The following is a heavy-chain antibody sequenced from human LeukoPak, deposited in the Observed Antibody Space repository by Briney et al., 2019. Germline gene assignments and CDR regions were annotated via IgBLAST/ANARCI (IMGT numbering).Heavy chain of an antibody. CDR2: IYTSGSP. V-gene: IGHV4-61*09. CDR1: GGSISYGTSY. J-gene: IGHJ6*03. Sequence: PSETLSLTCTVSGGSISYGTSYWSWFRQPAGKGLEWIGHIYTSGSPNYNPSLKSRVTISLDTSKNQFSLKLSSVTAADTAVYYCARDKRYYDTLTGYSYYYYYLDVWGKGTTVTVSS. CDR3: ARDKRYYDTLTGYSYYYYYLDV. D-gene: IGHD3-9*01.